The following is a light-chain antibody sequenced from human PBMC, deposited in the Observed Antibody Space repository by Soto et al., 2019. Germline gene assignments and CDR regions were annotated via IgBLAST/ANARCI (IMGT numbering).Light chain of an antibody. V-gene: IGKV3-11*01. CDR2: DAS. J-gene: IGKJ5*01. CDR1: QSVSNN. CDR3: QQRRNWPIT. Sequence: EFILTQSPATLSLSPGERATLSCRASQSVSNNLFWYQQKPGQAPRLLIYDASNRATGIPARFSGSGSGTDFILTISSLEPEDFAVYYCQQRRNWPITFGPGTRLEIK.